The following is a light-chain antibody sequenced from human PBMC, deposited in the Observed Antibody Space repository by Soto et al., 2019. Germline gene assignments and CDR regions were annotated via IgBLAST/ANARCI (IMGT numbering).Light chain of an antibody. CDR3: ASYSRTSTIVL. CDR2: GVN. CDR1: SSDVGSYNR. Sequence: QSALTQPPSVSGSPGQSVTISCTGTSSDVGSYNRVSWYQQPPGTAPKLMIYGVNNRPSGVPDRFSGSKSGNTASLTISGLRGEDEVDYYCASYSRTSTIVLFGGGTKVTVL. J-gene: IGLJ3*02. V-gene: IGLV2-18*02.